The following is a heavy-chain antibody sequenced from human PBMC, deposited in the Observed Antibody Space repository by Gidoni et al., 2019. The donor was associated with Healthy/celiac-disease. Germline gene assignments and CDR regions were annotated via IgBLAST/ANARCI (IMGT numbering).Heavy chain of an antibody. CDR3: ARGGQYYYDSSGYYPVDY. CDR2: IIPIFGTA. CDR1: GGTFSSYA. J-gene: IGHJ4*02. D-gene: IGHD3-22*01. Sequence: QVQLVQSGAEVKKPGSSVKVSCKAAGGTFSSYASSWVRQAPGQGLEWMGGIIPIFGTANYAQKFQGRVTITADESTSTAYMELSSLRSEDTAVYYCARGGQYYYDSSGYYPVDYWGQGTLVTVSS. V-gene: IGHV1-69*01.